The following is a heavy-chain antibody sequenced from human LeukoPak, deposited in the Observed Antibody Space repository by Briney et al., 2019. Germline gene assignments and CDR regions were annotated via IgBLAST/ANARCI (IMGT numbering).Heavy chain of an antibody. CDR3: AKAGSQWLVNYWFDP. CDR2: IWYDGSNK. D-gene: IGHD6-19*01. V-gene: IGHV3-33*06. J-gene: IGHJ5*02. CDR1: GFTFSSYG. Sequence: PGRSLRLSCAASGFTFSSYGMHWVRQAPGKGLEWVAVIWYDGSNKYYADSVKGRFTIPRDNSKNTLYLQMNSLRAEDTAVYYCAKAGSQWLVNYWFDPWGQGTLVTVSS.